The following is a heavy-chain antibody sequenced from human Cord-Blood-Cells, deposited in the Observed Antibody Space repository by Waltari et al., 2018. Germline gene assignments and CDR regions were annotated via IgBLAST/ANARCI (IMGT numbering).Heavy chain of an antibody. V-gene: IGHV1-69*01. CDR3: ARDRVADYGDYWFDP. Sequence: QVQLVQSGAEVKKPGSSVKVSCKASGGTFSSYAISWVRQAPGQGLEWMGGIIPIFGTANHGKKVQGRVTINADESTSTAYMGLSSLRSEDTAVYYCARDRVADYGDYWFDPWGQGTLVTVSS. D-gene: IGHD4-17*01. CDR2: IIPIFGTA. J-gene: IGHJ5*02. CDR1: GGTFSSYA.